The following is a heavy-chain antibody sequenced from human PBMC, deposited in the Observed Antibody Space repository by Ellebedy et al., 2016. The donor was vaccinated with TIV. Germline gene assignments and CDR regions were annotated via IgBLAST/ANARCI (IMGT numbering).Heavy chain of an antibody. J-gene: IGHJ6*03. V-gene: IGHV3-21*01. D-gene: IGHD3-16*02. Sequence: GGSLRLXXAASGFTFSSYSMNWVRQAPGKGLEWVSSISSSSSYIYYADSVKGRFTISRDNAKNSLYLQMNSLRAEDTAVYYCARDSVNYDYVWGSYRWDYMDVWGKGTTVTVSS. CDR2: ISSSSSYI. CDR3: ARDSVNYDYVWGSYRWDYMDV. CDR1: GFTFSSYS.